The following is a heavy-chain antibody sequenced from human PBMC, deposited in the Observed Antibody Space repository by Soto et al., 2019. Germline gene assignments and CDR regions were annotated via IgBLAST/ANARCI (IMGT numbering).Heavy chain of an antibody. CDR3: ARSPRGQFRGDYGMDV. CDR2: IIPIFGTA. Sequence: QVQLVQSGAEVKKPGSSVKVSCKASGGTFSSYAISWVRQAPGQGLEWMGGIIPIFGTANYAQKFQGRVTITADESTSTAYMGLSSLRSEDTAVYYCARSPRGQFRGDYGMDVWGQGTTVTVSS. CDR1: GGTFSSYA. J-gene: IGHJ6*02. D-gene: IGHD3-10*01. V-gene: IGHV1-69*01.